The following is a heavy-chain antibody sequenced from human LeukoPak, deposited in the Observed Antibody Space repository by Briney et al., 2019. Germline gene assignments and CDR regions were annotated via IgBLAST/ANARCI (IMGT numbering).Heavy chain of an antibody. Sequence: PGGSLRLSCAASGFTFSSYAMSWVRQAPGKGLEWVSAISGSGGSTYYADSVKGRFTISRDNSKNTLYLQMNSLRAEDTAVYYCARDEGYGGNPFDYWGQGTLVTVSS. CDR3: ARDEGYGGNPFDY. J-gene: IGHJ4*02. CDR2: ISGSGGST. V-gene: IGHV3-23*01. CDR1: GFTFSSYA. D-gene: IGHD4-23*01.